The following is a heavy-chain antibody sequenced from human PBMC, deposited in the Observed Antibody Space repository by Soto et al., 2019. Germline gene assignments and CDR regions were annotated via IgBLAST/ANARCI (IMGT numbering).Heavy chain of an antibody. V-gene: IGHV3-30*03. CDR3: TGEVASGY. D-gene: IGHD2-8*02. Sequence: QVQLVESGGGVVQPGRSLRLSCAVSGFTVSTYGMHWVRQAPGKGLEWVAVISRDGVTKYYADSVKGRFTISRDNSRNTLFLEMNSLRGDDMAVYYCTGEVASGYWGQVTLVTVSS. CDR2: ISRDGVTK. CDR1: GFTVSTYG. J-gene: IGHJ4*02.